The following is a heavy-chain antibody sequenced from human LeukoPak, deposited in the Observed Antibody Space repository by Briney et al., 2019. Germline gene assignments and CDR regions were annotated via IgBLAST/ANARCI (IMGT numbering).Heavy chain of an antibody. Sequence: PGGSLRLSCAVSGFPPTNYAMHWVRQAPGMGPRWLSRLGADGYTTTYADSVEGRLTISRDDAQNTLYLRMFSLRADDTAVYYCAREAPCGTDCSFYQDFWGQGTLVTVSS. D-gene: IGHD2-21*02. V-gene: IGHV3-74*03. CDR1: GFPPTNYA. CDR2: LGADGYTT. J-gene: IGHJ4*02. CDR3: AREAPCGTDCSFYQDF.